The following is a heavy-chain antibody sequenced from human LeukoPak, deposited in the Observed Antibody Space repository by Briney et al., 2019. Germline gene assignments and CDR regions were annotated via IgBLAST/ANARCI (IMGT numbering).Heavy chain of an antibody. CDR2: IYYSGST. Sequence: SETLSLTCTVSGGSIRSYYCSWIRQPPGKGLEWIGYIYYSGSTNYNPSLKSRVTISVDTSKNQFSLKLSSVTAADTAIYYCARDGRAGSLFAYWGQGTLVTVSS. D-gene: IGHD6-19*01. CDR1: GGSIRSYY. V-gene: IGHV4-59*01. CDR3: ARDGRAGSLFAY. J-gene: IGHJ4*02.